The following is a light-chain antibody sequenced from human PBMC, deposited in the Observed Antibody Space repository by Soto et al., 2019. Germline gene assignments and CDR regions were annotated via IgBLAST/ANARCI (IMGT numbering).Light chain of an antibody. CDR1: QGVRSY. V-gene: IGKV1-9*01. J-gene: IGKJ3*01. CDR3: QQLNSYPSIT. Sequence: IPLTQSPSSLSASVGDRVTITCRASQGVRSYLAWYQQKPGQAPKLLIYGASTLQSGVPSRFSGSGSGTDFTLTISNLQPEDFATYYCQQLNSYPSITFGPGTTVDVK. CDR2: GAS.